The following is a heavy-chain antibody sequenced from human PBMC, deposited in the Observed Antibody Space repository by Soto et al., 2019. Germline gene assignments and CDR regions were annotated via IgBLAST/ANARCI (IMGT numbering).Heavy chain of an antibody. V-gene: IGHV3-21*01. CDR2: ISSSSSYI. Sequence: GGSLRLSCAASGFTFSSYSMNWVRQAPGKGLEWVSSISSSSSYIYYADSVKGRFTISRDNAKNSLYLQMNSLRAEDTAVYYCASEVVPAAMGDYWGQGTLVTVSS. D-gene: IGHD2-2*01. CDR1: GFTFSSYS. J-gene: IGHJ4*02. CDR3: ASEVVPAAMGDY.